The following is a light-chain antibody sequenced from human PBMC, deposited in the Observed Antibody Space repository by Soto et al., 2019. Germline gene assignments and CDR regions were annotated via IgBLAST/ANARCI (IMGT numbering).Light chain of an antibody. V-gene: IGLV2-14*01. CDR2: EVS. CDR1: YSDIGAYNY. CDR3: SSYSSSSTLV. Sequence: QSALTQPPSASGSPGQSVTIPCTGTYSDIGAYNYVSWYQQRPGEAPKLMVYEVSHRPSGVSNRFSGSKSGNTASLTISGLQAEDESDYYCSSYSSSSTLVFGGGTKLTVL. J-gene: IGLJ3*02.